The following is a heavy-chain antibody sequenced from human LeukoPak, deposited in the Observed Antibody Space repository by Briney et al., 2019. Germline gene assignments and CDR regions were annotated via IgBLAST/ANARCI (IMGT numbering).Heavy chain of an antibody. D-gene: IGHD2-2*01. V-gene: IGHV1-2*02. CDR2: INPNSGGT. Sequence: GASVKVSCKASGYTFTGYYMHWVRQAPGQGSEWMGWINPNSGGTNYAQKFQGRVTMTRDTSISTAYTELSRLRSDDTAVYYCAGRRYCSSTSCYRDYYYMDVWGKGTTVTVSS. CDR1: GYTFTGYY. CDR3: AGRRYCSSTSCYRDYYYMDV. J-gene: IGHJ6*03.